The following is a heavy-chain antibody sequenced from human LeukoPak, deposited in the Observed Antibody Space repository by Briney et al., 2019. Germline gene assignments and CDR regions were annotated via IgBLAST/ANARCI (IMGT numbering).Heavy chain of an antibody. CDR1: GFTVSSNY. Sequence: GGSLRLSCAASGFTVSSNYMSWVRQAPGKGLEWVSVIYSGGRTYYADSVMGRFTISRDNSKNTLYLQMNSLRAEDTAVYYCASRDYYDSSGYPDAFDIWGQGTMVTVSS. CDR3: ASRDYYDSSGYPDAFDI. V-gene: IGHV3-53*01. CDR2: IYSGGRT. D-gene: IGHD3-22*01. J-gene: IGHJ3*02.